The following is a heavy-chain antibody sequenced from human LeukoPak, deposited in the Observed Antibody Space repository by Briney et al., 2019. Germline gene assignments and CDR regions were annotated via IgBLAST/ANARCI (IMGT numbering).Heavy chain of an antibody. J-gene: IGHJ4*02. V-gene: IGHV3-74*01. CDR3: ARAGNFRFDY. CDR1: GFTFSSSW. D-gene: IGHD1-7*01. CDR2: MNGDGSTI. Sequence: GVSLRLSCAGSGFTFSSSWIHWVRQGPGKGLVWAARMNGDGSTINYADSVKGRFTISRDNAKNTVYLQMSSLRDEDTAIYYCARAGNFRFDYWGQGTLVTVSS.